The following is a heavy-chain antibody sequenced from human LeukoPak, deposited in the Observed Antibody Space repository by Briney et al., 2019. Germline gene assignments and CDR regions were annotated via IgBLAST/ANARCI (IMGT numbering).Heavy chain of an antibody. J-gene: IGHJ4*02. V-gene: IGHV4-4*07. CDR2: IYFSGSN. CDR3: AREGGDSGSFLPFDY. Sequence: SETLSLTCTVSGASTNTHFWSWIRQPAGKGMEWIGRIYFSGSNNDNPSLKIRVTMSIDTSNNQRSLKLTSVSAADTAVYYCAREGGDSGSFLPFDYWGQGTLVTVSS. D-gene: IGHD3-10*01. CDR1: GASTNTHF.